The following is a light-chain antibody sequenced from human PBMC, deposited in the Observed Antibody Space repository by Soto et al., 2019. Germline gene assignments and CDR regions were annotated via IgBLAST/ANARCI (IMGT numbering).Light chain of an antibody. CDR1: QNLGKW. CDR3: QQYEDYYS. Sequence: IQMTQSPSIVSASVGDRVAITCRASQNLGKWLAWYQHKAGKAPKLLIFDASNLQDGVPPRFSGTGSGTEFTLTISGLQPDDFCIYYCQQYEDYYSFGQGTTVDIK. CDR2: DAS. V-gene: IGKV1-5*01. J-gene: IGKJ2*01.